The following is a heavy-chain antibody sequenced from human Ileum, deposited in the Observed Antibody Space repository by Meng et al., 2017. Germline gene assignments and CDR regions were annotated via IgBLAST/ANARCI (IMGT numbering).Heavy chain of an antibody. D-gene: IGHD3/OR15-3a*01. Sequence: QVQLVVSGGGGVRPGRSLRISGATSGFTFTSHGLHWVRQAPGKGLEWVAVIWYDGSKEYYADSVKGRFTISRDDSKNTIYLQMNYLRAEDTAVYYCTRCYGDWFSGDHWGRGTLVTVSS. J-gene: IGHJ4*01. CDR2: IWYDGSKE. CDR3: TRCYGDWFSGDH. CDR1: GFTFTSHG. V-gene: IGHV3-33*01.